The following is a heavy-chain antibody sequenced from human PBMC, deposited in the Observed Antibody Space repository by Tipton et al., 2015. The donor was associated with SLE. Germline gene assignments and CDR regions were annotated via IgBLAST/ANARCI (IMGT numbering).Heavy chain of an antibody. CDR1: GFTVSSNY. V-gene: IGHV3-53*05. CDR2: IYRGGRT. J-gene: IGHJ4*02. Sequence: GSLRLSCAASGFTVSSNYMSWVRQAPGKGLEWVSVIYRGGRTNNADSVKGRFTISRDSSKNTLFLQMSSLRPEDTAVYYCARGVGRSGYDSDFDNWGQGTLVTVSS. D-gene: IGHD5-12*01. CDR3: ARGVGRSGYDSDFDN.